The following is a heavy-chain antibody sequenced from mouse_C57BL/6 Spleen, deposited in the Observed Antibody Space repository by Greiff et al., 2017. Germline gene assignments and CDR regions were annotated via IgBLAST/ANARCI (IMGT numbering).Heavy chain of an antibody. D-gene: IGHD5-5*01. V-gene: IGHV1-82*01. Sequence: QVQLQQSGPELVKPGASVKISCKASGYAFSSSWMNWVKQRPGKGLEWIGRIYPGDGDTNYNGKFKGKATLTADKSSSTAYMQLSSLTSEDSAVYFCARSRLPRYFDYWGQGTTLTVSS. CDR2: IYPGDGDT. CDR3: ARSRLPRYFDY. CDR1: GYAFSSSW. J-gene: IGHJ2*01.